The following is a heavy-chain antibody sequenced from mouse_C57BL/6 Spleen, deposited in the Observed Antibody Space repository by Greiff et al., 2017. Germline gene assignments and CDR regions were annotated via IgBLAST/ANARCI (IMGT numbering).Heavy chain of an antibody. J-gene: IGHJ4*01. D-gene: IGHD2-4*01. V-gene: IGHV5-6*01. CDR3: ARLRGDYDGGYAMDY. CDR1: GFTFSSYG. Sequence: EVQVVESGGDLVKPGGSLKLSCAASGFTFSSYGMSWVRQTPDKRLEWVATISSGGSYTYYPDSVKGRFTISRDNAKNTLYLQMSSLKSEDTAMYYCARLRGDYDGGYAMDYWGQGTSVTVSS. CDR2: ISSGGSYT.